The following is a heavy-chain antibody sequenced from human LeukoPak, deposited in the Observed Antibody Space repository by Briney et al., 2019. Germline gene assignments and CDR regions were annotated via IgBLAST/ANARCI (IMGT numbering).Heavy chain of an antibody. D-gene: IGHD6-6*01. V-gene: IGHV3-15*01. CDR2: IKSKTSGGTT. Sequence: GGSLRLSCAASGFTVSSNYMSWVRQAPGMGLEWVGRIKSKTSGGTTDYAAPVEGRFTISRDDSKNTLFLQMNSLKTEDTAFYYCTTYMAARPDNFGFWGQGTLVTVSS. CDR3: TTYMAARPDNFGF. CDR1: GFTVSSNY. J-gene: IGHJ4*02.